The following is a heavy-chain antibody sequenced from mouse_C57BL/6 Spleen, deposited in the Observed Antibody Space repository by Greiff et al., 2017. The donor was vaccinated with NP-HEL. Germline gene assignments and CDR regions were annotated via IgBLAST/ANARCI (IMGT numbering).Heavy chain of an antibody. Sequence: EVMLVESGGDLVKPGGSLKLSCAASGFTFSSYGMSWVRQTPDKRLEWVATISSGGSYTYYPDSVKGRFTISRDNAKNTLYLQMSSLKSEDTAMYYCAKHWDYDAMDYWGQGTSVTVSS. CDR2: ISSGGSYT. CDR3: AKHWDYDAMDY. J-gene: IGHJ4*01. CDR1: GFTFSSYG. V-gene: IGHV5-6*02.